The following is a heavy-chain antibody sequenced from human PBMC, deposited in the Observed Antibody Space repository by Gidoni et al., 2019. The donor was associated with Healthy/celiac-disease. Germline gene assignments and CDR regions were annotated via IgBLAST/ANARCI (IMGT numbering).Heavy chain of an antibody. V-gene: IGHV1-8*01. Sequence: QVQLVQSGAEVKKPGASVKVSCKASGYTFTSYDINWVRQATGQGLEWMGWMNPNSGNTGYAQKFQGRVTMTRNTSISTAYMELSSLRSEDTAVYYCARGGIFGVELYYYYYGMDVWGQGTTVTVSS. CDR3: ARGGIFGVELYYYYYGMDV. CDR2: MNPNSGNT. J-gene: IGHJ6*02. D-gene: IGHD3-3*01. CDR1: GYTFTSYD.